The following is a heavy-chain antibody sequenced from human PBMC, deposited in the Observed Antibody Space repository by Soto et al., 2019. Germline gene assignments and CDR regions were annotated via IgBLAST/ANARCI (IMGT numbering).Heavy chain of an antibody. Sequence: SVKVSCKASGGTFSSYAISWVRQAPGQGLEWMGGIIPIFGTANYAQKFQGRVTITADESTSTTYMELSSLRSEDTAVYYCARSYYYDSSGYSLFDYFDYWGQGTLVTVSS. D-gene: IGHD3-22*01. V-gene: IGHV1-69*13. J-gene: IGHJ4*02. CDR1: GGTFSSYA. CDR2: IIPIFGTA. CDR3: ARSYYYDSSGYSLFDYFDY.